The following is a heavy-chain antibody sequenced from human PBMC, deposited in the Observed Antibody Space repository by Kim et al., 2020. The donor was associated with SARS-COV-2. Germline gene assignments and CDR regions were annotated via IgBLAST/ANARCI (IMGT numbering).Heavy chain of an antibody. V-gene: IGHV1-24*01. D-gene: IGHD3-10*01. CDR1: GYTLIEFS. CDR2: FDPEDGET. Sequence: ASVKVSCKVSGYTLIEFSMYWVRQAPGKGLEWMGGFDPEDGETIYAQKFQGRVTLTEDTSTDTAYMVLSSLRSEVTAVYYCAADYFGSEAVDYWGQGTLVTVSS. CDR3: AADYFGSEAVDY. J-gene: IGHJ4*02.